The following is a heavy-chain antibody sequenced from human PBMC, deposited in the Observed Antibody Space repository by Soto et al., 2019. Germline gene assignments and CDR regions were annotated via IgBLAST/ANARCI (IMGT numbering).Heavy chain of an antibody. V-gene: IGHV6-1*01. CDR3: ARVAYCSSTSCYTLFDY. D-gene: IGHD2-2*02. Sequence: SQTLSLTCAISGDSVSSNSAAWNWIRQSPSRGLEWLGRTYYRSKWYNDYAVSVKSRITINPDTSKNQFSLQLNSVTPEDTAVYYCARVAYCSSTSCYTLFDYWGQRTLVTVSS. J-gene: IGHJ4*02. CDR1: GDSVSSNSAA. CDR2: TYYRSKWYN.